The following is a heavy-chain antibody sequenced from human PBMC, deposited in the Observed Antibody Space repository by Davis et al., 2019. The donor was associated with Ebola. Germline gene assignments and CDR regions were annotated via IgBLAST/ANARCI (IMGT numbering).Heavy chain of an antibody. Sequence: SVKVSCKSSGDTFVSYGLSWVRQAPGQGLEWMGGIVPMFRSPNYAPKFQGRVSITADESTQTVYMEMSSLKSDDTAVYYCARVQTGYYFDSSDSPSWFDPWGQGTPVTVSS. J-gene: IGHJ5*02. D-gene: IGHD3-22*01. CDR3: ARVQTGYYFDSSDSPSWFDP. V-gene: IGHV1-69*13. CDR2: IVPMFRSP. CDR1: GDTFVSYG.